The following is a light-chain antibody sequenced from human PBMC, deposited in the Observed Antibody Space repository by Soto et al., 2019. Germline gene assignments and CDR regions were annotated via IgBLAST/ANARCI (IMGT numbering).Light chain of an antibody. CDR3: PQYYNLPPVVRFT. CDR2: GAS. J-gene: IGKJ3*01. Sequence: PGERVTLSCRASQSVSSSYLTWYQQKPGQAPRLLIYGASTRATGIPARFSGSGSGTDFTLTISSLQPEDFAVYYCPQYYNLPPVVRFTFGTGTKVDIK. CDR1: QSVSSSY. V-gene: IGKV3D-7*01.